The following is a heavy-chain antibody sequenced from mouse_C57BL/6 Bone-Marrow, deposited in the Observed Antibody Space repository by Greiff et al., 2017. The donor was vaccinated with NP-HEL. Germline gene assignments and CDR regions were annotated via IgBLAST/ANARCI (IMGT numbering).Heavy chain of an antibody. V-gene: IGHV5-12*01. Sequence: EVQLQESGGGLVQPGGSLKLSCAASGFTFSDYYMYWVRQTPEKRLEWVAYISNGGGSTYYPDTVKGRFTISRDNAKNTLYLQMSRLKSEDTAMYYCARAYYSPAWFAYWGQGTLVTVSA. J-gene: IGHJ3*01. CDR2: ISNGGGST. CDR3: ARAYYSPAWFAY. CDR1: GFTFSDYY. D-gene: IGHD2-12*01.